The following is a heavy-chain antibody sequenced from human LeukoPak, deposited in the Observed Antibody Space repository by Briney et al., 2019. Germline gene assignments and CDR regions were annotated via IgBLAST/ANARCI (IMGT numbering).Heavy chain of an antibody. V-gene: IGHV3-74*01. CDR3: ARVLVGARVWEDYYYYMDV. CDR2: INTDGSST. CDR1: GFTFSSYW. D-gene: IGHD1-26*01. J-gene: IGHJ6*03. Sequence: PGGSLRLSCAASGFTFSSYWMHWVRQAPGKGLVWVSRINTDGSSTSYADSVKGRFTISRDNAKNSLYLQMNSLRAGDTAVYYCARVLVGARVWEDYYYYMDVWGKGTTVTVSS.